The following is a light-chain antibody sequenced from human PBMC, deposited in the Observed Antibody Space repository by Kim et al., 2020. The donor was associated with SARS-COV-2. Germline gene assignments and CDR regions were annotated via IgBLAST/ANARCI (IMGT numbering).Light chain of an antibody. Sequence: QSALTQPASVSGSPGQSITISCTGTSSDVGDYNFVSWYQQHPGKAPKLMIYDVSYRPSGVSDRFSGSKSGNTASLTISGVQAEDEADYYCSSYTSSRNLEKVFGTGTKVTVL. CDR1: SSDVGDYNF. V-gene: IGLV2-14*03. CDR2: DVS. J-gene: IGLJ1*01. CDR3: SSYTSSRNLEKV.